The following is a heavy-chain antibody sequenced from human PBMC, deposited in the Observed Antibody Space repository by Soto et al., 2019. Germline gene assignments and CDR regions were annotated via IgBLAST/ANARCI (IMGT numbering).Heavy chain of an antibody. CDR3: ARSSVTIDGLDF. V-gene: IGHV1-3*01. CDR2: INGGIGNT. CDR1: GYDFNSYS. J-gene: IGHJ4*02. D-gene: IGHD4-17*01. Sequence: QVRLEQSRAEVIEPGASVKISCKASGYDFNSYSIHWLRQAPGQRPEYMGRINGGIGNTKFSQKFQDRLTISRDTSASAMYMELSSLTSDDTGVYYCARSSVTIDGLDFWGQGTLVIVSS.